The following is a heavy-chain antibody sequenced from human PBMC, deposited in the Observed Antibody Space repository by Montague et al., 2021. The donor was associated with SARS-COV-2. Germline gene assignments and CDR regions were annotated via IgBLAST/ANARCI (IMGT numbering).Heavy chain of an antibody. CDR2: IYYSGST. CDR3: ARDGHIAARPADYYGMDV. J-gene: IGHJ6*02. D-gene: IGHD6-6*01. Sequence: SETLSLTCTVSGGSISSYNWNWLRQPQGKGLEWIGYIYYSGSTNYSPSLKSRVTISVDTSKSQFSLKLSYVTAADTAVYYCARDGHIAARPADYYGMDVWGQGTTVTVSS. V-gene: IGHV4-59*01. CDR1: GGSISSYN.